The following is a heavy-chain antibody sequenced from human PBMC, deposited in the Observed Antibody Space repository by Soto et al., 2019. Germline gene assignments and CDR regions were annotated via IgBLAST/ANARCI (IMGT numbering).Heavy chain of an antibody. CDR3: ARGWGRIFDY. J-gene: IGHJ4*02. D-gene: IGHD7-27*01. CDR2: INHSGST. CDR1: GGSFSGYY. V-gene: IGHV4-34*01. Sequence: QVQLQQWGAGLLKPSETLSLTCAVYGGSFSGYYWSWIRQPPGEGLEWIGEINHSGSTNYNPSLKSRVTISVAPSKNQFSLTLSSVTAADTAVYYCARGWGRIFDYWGQGTLVTVSS.